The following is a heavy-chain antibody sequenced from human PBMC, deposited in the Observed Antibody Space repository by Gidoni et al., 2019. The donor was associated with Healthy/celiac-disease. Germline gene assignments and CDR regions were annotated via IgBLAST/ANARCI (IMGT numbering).Heavy chain of an antibody. V-gene: IGHV1-69*01. CDR3: ARDRHARYFDWIHEYYGMDV. D-gene: IGHD3-9*01. CDR1: GGTFSSYA. Sequence: QVQLVQSGAEVKKPGSSVKVSCKASGGTFSSYAISWVRQAPGQGLEWMGGIIPIFGTANYAQKFQGRVTITADESTTTAYMELSSLRSEDTAVYYCARDRHARYFDWIHEYYGMDVWGKGTTVTVSS. CDR2: IIPIFGTA. J-gene: IGHJ6*04.